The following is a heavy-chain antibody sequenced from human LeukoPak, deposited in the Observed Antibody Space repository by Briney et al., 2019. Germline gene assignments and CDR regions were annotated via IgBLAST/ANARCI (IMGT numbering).Heavy chain of an antibody. Sequence: ASVKVSCKASGYTFTSYDINWVRQATGQGLEWMGWMNPNSGNTGYAQKFQGRVTMTRNTSISTAYMELSSLRSEDTALYYCAKALAGKIGLDYWGQGTLVTVSS. D-gene: IGHD6-19*01. CDR3: AKALAGKIGLDY. J-gene: IGHJ4*02. CDR1: GYTFTSYD. V-gene: IGHV1-8*01. CDR2: MNPNSGNT.